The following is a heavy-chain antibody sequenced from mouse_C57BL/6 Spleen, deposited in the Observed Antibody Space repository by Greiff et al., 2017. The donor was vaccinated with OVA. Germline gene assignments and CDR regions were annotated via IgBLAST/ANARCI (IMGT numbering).Heavy chain of an antibody. J-gene: IGHJ2*01. V-gene: IGHV5-17*01. Sequence: DVQLVESGGGLVKPGGSLKLSCAASGFTFSDYGMHWVRQAPEKGLEWVAYISSGSSTIYYADTVKGRFTISRDNAKNTLFLQMTSLRSEDTAMYYCARTTVVPYYFDYWGQGTTLTVSS. CDR3: ARTTVVPYYFDY. CDR1: GFTFSDYG. CDR2: ISSGSSTI. D-gene: IGHD1-1*01.